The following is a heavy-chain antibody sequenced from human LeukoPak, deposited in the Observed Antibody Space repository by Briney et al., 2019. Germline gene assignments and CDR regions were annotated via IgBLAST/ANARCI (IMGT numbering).Heavy chain of an antibody. V-gene: IGHV3-23*01. CDR1: GFTFSSYA. Sequence: PGGSLRLSCAASGFTFSSYAMSWVRQAPGKGLEWVSAISGSGGSTYYADSVKGRFTISRDNSKNTLYLQMNSLRAEDTAVYYCAKDRPPRGVPYYDILTGSMDVWGQGTTVTVSS. CDR2: ISGSGGST. D-gene: IGHD3-9*01. J-gene: IGHJ6*02. CDR3: AKDRPPRGVPYYDILTGSMDV.